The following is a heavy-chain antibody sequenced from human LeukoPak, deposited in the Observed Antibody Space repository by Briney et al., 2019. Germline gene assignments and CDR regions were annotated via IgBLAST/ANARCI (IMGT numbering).Heavy chain of an antibody. J-gene: IGHJ4*02. D-gene: IGHD5-12*01. CDR1: GGTFSSYA. CDR3: AIRGELQYSRYDSVLFGDSSGPIDY. Sequence: AASVKVSCKASGGTFSSYAISWVRQAPGQGLEWMGGIIHIFGTANYAQKFQGRVTITADKSTSTAYMELSSLRSEDTAVYYCAIRGELQYSRYDSVLFGDSSGPIDYWGQGTLVTVSS. CDR2: IIHIFGTA. V-gene: IGHV1-69*06.